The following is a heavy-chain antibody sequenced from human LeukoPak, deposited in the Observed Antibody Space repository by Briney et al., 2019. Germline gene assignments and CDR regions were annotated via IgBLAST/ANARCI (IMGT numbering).Heavy chain of an antibody. CDR3: AKEGPYYYDSSGYYQNYYYYYGMDV. Sequence: GGSLRLSCAASGFTFNDYYMSWIRQAPGKGLEWLSYINIGGTNTHYADSVKGRFTISRDNSKNTLYLQMNSLRAEDTAVYYCAKEGPYYYDSSGYYQNYYYYYGMDVWGQGTTVTVSS. CDR1: GFTFNDYY. CDR2: INIGGTNT. J-gene: IGHJ6*02. V-gene: IGHV3-11*06. D-gene: IGHD3-22*01.